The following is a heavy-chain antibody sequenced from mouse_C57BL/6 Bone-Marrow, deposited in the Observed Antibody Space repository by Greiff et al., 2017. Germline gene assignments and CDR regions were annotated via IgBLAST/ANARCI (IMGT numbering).Heavy chain of an antibody. V-gene: IGHV1-54*01. J-gene: IGHJ3*01. CDR2: INPGSGGT. Sequence: VQLQQSGAELVRPGTSVKVSCKASGYAFTNYLIEWVKQRPGQGLEWIGVINPGSGGTNYNEKFKGKATLTADKSSSTASMQISSLTSEDSAVYFCARSPYYYGSSYPAWFADWGQGTLVTVSA. CDR3: ARSPYYYGSSYPAWFAD. CDR1: GYAFTNYL. D-gene: IGHD1-1*01.